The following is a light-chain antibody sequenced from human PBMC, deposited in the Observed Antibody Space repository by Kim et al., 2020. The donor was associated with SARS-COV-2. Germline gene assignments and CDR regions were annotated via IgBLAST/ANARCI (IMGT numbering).Light chain of an antibody. J-gene: IGKJ2*01. CDR2: GAS. Sequence: EIVLTPSPGTLSLSPGERATLSCRASQSVNSNYLVWYQQKSGQAPRLLIYGASSRATGIPDRFSGSASWTDFTLTIDRLEPEDFAVYYCQQYGDSGYIFGQGTKLEI. CDR3: QQYGDSGYI. CDR1: QSVNSNY. V-gene: IGKV3-20*01.